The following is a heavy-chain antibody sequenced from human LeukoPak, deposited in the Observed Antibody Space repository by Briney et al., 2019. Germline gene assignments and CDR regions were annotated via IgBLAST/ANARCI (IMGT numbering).Heavy chain of an antibody. CDR1: GFTFSSYA. CDR2: ISGSGGST. D-gene: IGHD5-18*01. CDR3: ALIRGYSYGDYYFDY. V-gene: IGHV3-23*01. J-gene: IGHJ4*02. Sequence: EGSLRLSCAASGFTFSSYAMSWVRQAPGKGLEWVSAISGSGGSTYYADSVKGRFTISRDNSKNTLYLQMNSLRAEDTAVYYCALIRGYSYGDYYFDYWGQGTLVTVSS.